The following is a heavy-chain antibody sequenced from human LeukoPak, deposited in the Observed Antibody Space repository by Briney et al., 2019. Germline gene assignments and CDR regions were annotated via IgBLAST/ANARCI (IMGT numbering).Heavy chain of an antibody. V-gene: IGHV4-30-2*03. Sequence: SQTLSLTCTVSGGSISSGGYYWSWIRQPPGKGLEWIGYIYHSGSTYYNPSLKSRVTISVDTSKNQFSLKLSSVTAADTTVYYCARQPVVVIRKGRGQRDYYYMDVWGKGTTVTVSS. CDR2: IYHSGST. J-gene: IGHJ6*03. CDR3: ARQPVVVIRKGRGQRDYYYMDV. CDR1: GGSISSGGYY. D-gene: IGHD3-22*01.